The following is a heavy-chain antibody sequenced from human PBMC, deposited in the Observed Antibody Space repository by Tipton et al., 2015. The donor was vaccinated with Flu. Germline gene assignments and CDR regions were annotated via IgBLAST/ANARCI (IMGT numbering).Heavy chain of an antibody. D-gene: IGHD2-15*01. CDR1: GGSISSYY. CDR3: AEGYCSGGSCYLSY. CDR2: IYYSGST. Sequence: TLSLTCTVSGGSISSYYWSWIRQPPGKGLEWIGYIYYSGSTNYNPSLKSRVTISVDTSKNPFSLKLSSVTAADTAVYYCAEGYCSGGSCYLSYWGQGTLVTVSS. V-gene: IGHV4-59*07. J-gene: IGHJ4*02.